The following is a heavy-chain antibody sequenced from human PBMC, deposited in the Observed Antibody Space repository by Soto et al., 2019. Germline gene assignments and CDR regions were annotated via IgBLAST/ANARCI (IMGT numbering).Heavy chain of an antibody. CDR3: ARDLKFFRDVGAGRHDY. J-gene: IGHJ4*02. CDR1: GFTFSSYS. CDR2: ISSSSSYI. Sequence: GGSLRLSCAASGFTFSSYSMNWVRQAPGKGLEWVSSISSSSSYIYYADSVKGRFTISRDNAKNSLYLQMNSLRAEDTAVYYCARDLKFFRDVGAGRHDYWGQGTLVTVSS. D-gene: IGHD3-10*02. V-gene: IGHV3-21*01.